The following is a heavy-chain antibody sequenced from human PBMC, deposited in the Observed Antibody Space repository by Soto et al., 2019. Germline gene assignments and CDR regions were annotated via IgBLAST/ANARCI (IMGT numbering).Heavy chain of an antibody. D-gene: IGHD6-13*01. CDR3: AREYHFLGIAAAGTDY. Sequence: SETLSLTCAVYGGSFSGYYWSWIRQPPGKGLEWIGEINHSGSTNYNPSLKSRVTISVDTSKNQFSLKLSSVTAADTAVYYCAREYHFLGIAAAGTDYCGQGTLVTVYS. CDR1: GGSFSGYY. V-gene: IGHV4-34*01. CDR2: INHSGST. J-gene: IGHJ4*02.